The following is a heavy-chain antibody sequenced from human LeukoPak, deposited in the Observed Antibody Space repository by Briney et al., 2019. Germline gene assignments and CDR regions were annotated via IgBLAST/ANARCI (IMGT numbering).Heavy chain of an antibody. CDR3: ARLARNDGADYFDY. D-gene: IGHD1-1*01. CDR1: VGAISSYY. V-gene: IGHV4-59*08. Sequence: SETLCLTCTVSVGAISSYYRSWIRQPPGKGLEWIGYIYYSGSTNYNPSLKSRVTISVDTSKNQFSLKLSSVTAADTAVYSCARLARNDGADYFDYWGQGTLVTVSS. CDR2: IYYSGST. J-gene: IGHJ4*02.